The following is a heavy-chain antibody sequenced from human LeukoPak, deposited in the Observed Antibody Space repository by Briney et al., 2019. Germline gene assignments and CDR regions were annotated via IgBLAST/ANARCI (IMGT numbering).Heavy chain of an antibody. D-gene: IGHD2-15*01. J-gene: IGHJ5*02. CDR1: DGSINSYF. V-gene: IGHV4-4*07. CDR2: IYASGST. CDR3: ARLLVVESRFDP. Sequence: SETLSLTCTVSDGSINSYFWSWIRQPAGKGLEYIVRIYASGSTNYNPSLKSRVTMSVDTSKNQFSLKLTSVTAADTAVYYCARLLVVESRFDPWGQGTLVTVSS.